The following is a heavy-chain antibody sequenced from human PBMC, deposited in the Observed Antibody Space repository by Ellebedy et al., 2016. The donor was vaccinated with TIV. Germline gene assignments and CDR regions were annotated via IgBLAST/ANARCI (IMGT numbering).Heavy chain of an antibody. V-gene: IGHV1-69*13. J-gene: IGHJ4*02. CDR1: GDTFSSYA. D-gene: IGHD6-19*01. CDR3: ARDQGEAVAGRGYFDY. CDR2: IIPNFGTA. Sequence: ASVKVSXKASGDTFSSYAISWVRQAPGQGLEWMGGIIPNFGTANYAQKFQGRVTITADESTSTAYMELSSLRSEDTAVYYCARDQGEAVAGRGYFDYWGQGTLVTVSS.